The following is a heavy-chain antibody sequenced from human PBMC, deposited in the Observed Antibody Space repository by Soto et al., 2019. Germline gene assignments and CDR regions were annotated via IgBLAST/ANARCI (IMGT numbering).Heavy chain of an antibody. CDR3: ASHGLLDDAFDI. D-gene: IGHD2-21*02. J-gene: IGHJ3*02. CDR2: VYYSGST. V-gene: IGHV4-59*08. Sequence: QVQLQESGPGLVKPSETLSLTCTVSGGSISSDYWSWIRQPPGKGLEWIGYVYYSGSTNYNPSLRSRVTIAIDTSKTHFSLKLSSVTAADTAVYYCASHGLLDDAFDIWGQGTMVTVSS. CDR1: GGSISSDY.